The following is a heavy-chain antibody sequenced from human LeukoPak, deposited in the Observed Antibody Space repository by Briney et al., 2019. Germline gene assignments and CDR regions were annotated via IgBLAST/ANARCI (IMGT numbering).Heavy chain of an antibody. CDR1: GGSISSYY. D-gene: IGHD6-19*01. V-gene: IGHV4-4*07. J-gene: IGHJ5*02. Sequence: SETLSLTCTVSGGSISSYYWSWIRQPAGKGLEWIGRIYTSGSTNYNPSLKSRVTMSVVTSKNQFSLKLSPVTAADTAVYYCARDRTYSSGWYHNWFDPWGQGTLVTVSS. CDR3: ARDRTYSSGWYHNWFDP. CDR2: IYTSGST.